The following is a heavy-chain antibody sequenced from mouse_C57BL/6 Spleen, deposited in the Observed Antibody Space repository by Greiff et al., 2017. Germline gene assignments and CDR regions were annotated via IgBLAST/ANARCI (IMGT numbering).Heavy chain of an antibody. J-gene: IGHJ1*03. CDR2: INYDGSST. CDR3: AREGSDGNYERYFDV. Sequence: EVNLVESEGGLVQPGSSMKLSCTASGFTFSDYYMAWVRQVPEKGLEWVANINYDGSSTYYLDSLKSRFIISRDNAKNILYLQMSSLKSEDTATYYCAREGSDGNYERYFDVWGTGTTVTVSS. V-gene: IGHV5-16*01. D-gene: IGHD2-1*01. CDR1: GFTFSDYY.